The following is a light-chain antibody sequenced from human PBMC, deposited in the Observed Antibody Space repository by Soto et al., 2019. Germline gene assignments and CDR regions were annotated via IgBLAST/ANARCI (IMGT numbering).Light chain of an antibody. CDR1: QSVSGW. J-gene: IGKJ1*01. CDR3: QHYNSYSEA. CDR2: KAS. V-gene: IGKV1-5*03. Sequence: DIQMTQSPSTLSASVGDTVTVTCRASQSVSGWLSWYQQKPGEAPKLLIYKASTLKSGVPSRFSGSGSGTEFTLTISSLQPDDFATYYCQHYNSYSEAFGQGTKVDNK.